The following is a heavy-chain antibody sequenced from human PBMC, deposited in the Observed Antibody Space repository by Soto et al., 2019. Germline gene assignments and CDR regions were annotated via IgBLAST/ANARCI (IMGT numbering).Heavy chain of an antibody. CDR3: AKDAWVTTFRFAF. D-gene: IGHD4-17*01. J-gene: IGHJ4*02. CDR2: IDNSGGAI. Sequence: GGSLRLSCAASGFTFSTHSIIWVRQAPGKGLEWISFIDNSGGAIYYADSVKGRFTISRDNAKNSVYLQMNSLRDDDTAVYYCAKDAWVTTFRFAFWGQGALVTVSS. V-gene: IGHV3-48*02. CDR1: GFTFSTHS.